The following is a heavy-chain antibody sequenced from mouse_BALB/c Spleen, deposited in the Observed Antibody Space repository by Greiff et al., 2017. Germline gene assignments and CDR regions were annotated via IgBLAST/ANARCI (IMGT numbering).Heavy chain of an antibody. D-gene: IGHD2-1*01. J-gene: IGHJ2*01. CDR3: AREGYGNYLYFDY. CDR1: GFTFSSYA. CDR2: ISSGGSYT. Sequence: EVMLVESGGGLVKPGGSLKLSCAASGFTFSSYAMSWVRQTPEKRLEWVATISSGGSYTYYPDSVKGRFTMSRDNAKNTLYLQMSSLRSEDTAMYYCAREGYGNYLYFDYWGQGTTLTVSS. V-gene: IGHV5-9-1*01.